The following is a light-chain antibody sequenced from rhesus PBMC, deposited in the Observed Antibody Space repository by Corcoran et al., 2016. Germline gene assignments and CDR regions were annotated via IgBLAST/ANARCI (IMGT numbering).Light chain of an antibody. Sequence: DIQMTQSPSSLSASVGDTVTITCHASQGISKYLAWYQQKPGKAPKLLIYDASTLQSGVPSRFSGSGYGTEFTVTIRRLQPEDFATYYCQQHNSYPPTVGQGTKVEIK. CDR2: DAS. CDR1: QGISKY. CDR3: QQHNSYPPT. J-gene: IGKJ1*01. V-gene: IGKV1-25*01.